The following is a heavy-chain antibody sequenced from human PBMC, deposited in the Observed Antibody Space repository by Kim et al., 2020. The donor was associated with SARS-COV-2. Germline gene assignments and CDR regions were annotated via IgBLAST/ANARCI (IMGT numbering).Heavy chain of an antibody. J-gene: IGHJ4*02. CDR2: IWYDGSNK. Sequence: GGSLRLSCAASGFTFSSYGMHWVRQSPGKGLEWVAVIWYDGSNKHYADSVKGRFTISRDNSKNTLYLQMNSLRAEDTAVYYCARDSFEAAPFDYWGQGT. CDR3: ARDSFEAAPFDY. V-gene: IGHV3-33*01. D-gene: IGHD6-25*01. CDR1: GFTFSSYG.